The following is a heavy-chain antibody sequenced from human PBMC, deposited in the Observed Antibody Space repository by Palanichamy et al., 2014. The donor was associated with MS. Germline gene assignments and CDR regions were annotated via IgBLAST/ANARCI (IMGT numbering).Heavy chain of an antibody. V-gene: IGHV3-30*18. J-gene: IGHJ3*02. D-gene: IGHD3-3*01. Sequence: QVRLVESGGGVVQPGRSLRLSCAASGFTFSSYGMHWVRQAPGKGLDWVTVISYDGSQKYYADSVKGRFTISRDNSKNTLYLQMNSLRAEDTAVYYCAKASSYYDFWSASDIWGQGTMVTVSS. CDR2: ISYDGSQK. CDR1: GFTFSSYG. CDR3: AKASSYYDFWSASDI.